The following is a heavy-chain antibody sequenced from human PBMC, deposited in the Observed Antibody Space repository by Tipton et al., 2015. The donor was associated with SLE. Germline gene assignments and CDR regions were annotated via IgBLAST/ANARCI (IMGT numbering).Heavy chain of an antibody. D-gene: IGHD3/OR15-3a*01. V-gene: IGHV4-38-2*02. Sequence: PGLVKPSEPLSLTCTVSGYSINTGFYWGWIRQPPGMGLEWIGHVYPSGDTNYNPSLKSRVTISVGTSKNQFSLTLSSVTAADSALYFCARQVGPRARGPFDFWGQETLVTVSS. CDR1: GYSINTGFY. CDR2: VYPSGDT. CDR3: ARQVGPRARGPFDF. J-gene: IGHJ3*01.